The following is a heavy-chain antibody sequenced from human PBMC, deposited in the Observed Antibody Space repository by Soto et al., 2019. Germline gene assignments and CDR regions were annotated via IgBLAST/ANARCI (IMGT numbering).Heavy chain of an antibody. D-gene: IGHD2-15*01. CDR1: GYTFTSYD. CDR2: MNPNSGNT. CDR3: ARGDIVVVVAATGGMDV. Sequence: QVQLVQSGAEVKKPGASVKVSCKASGYTFTSYDINWVRQATGQGLEWMGWMNPNSGNTGDAQKFQGRVTMTRNTSISTAYMELSRLRSEDTAVYYCARGDIVVVVAATGGMDVWGQGTTVTVSS. J-gene: IGHJ6*02. V-gene: IGHV1-8*01.